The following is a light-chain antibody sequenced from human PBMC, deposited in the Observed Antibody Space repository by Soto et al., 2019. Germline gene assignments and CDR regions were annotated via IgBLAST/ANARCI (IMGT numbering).Light chain of an antibody. J-gene: IGKJ5*01. CDR2: GAS. CDR3: QQRHMWPIT. V-gene: IGKV3-15*01. Sequence: EIVMTQSPATLSLSPGERATLSCRASQSVSSNLAWYQQKPGQAPRLLIYGASTRATGIPARFSGSGSGTDFTLTISSLEPEDSAVYYCQQRHMWPITFGQGTRLEIK. CDR1: QSVSSN.